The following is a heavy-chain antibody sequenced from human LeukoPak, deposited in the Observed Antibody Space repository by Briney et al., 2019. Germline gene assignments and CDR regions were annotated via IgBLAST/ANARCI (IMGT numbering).Heavy chain of an antibody. CDR3: ARRGVRDDLDY. J-gene: IGHJ4*02. Sequence: GESLKISCQGSGYTFTNYWIGWVRQMPGKGLEWMGIIYPGDSDTRFSPSFQGQVTISADKSISTAYLQWSSLKASDTAMYYCARRGVRDDLDYWGQGTLVTVSS. D-gene: IGHD2-8*01. CDR2: IYPGDSDT. V-gene: IGHV5-51*01. CDR1: GYTFTNYW.